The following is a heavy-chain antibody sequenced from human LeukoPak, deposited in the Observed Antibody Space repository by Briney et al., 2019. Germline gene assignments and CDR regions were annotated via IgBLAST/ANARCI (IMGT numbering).Heavy chain of an antibody. V-gene: IGHV4-34*01. J-gene: IGHJ6*02. CDR1: GGSFSGYY. CDR2: INHSGST. CDR3: ARGRAYYDFWSGYSGPYYYGMDV. D-gene: IGHD3-3*01. Sequence: PSETLSLTCAVYGGSFSGYYWSWIRQPPGKGLEWIGKINHSGSTNYNPSLKSRVTISVDTSKNQFSLKLSSVTAADTAVYYCARGRAYYDFWSGYSGPYYYGMDVWGQGTTVTVSS.